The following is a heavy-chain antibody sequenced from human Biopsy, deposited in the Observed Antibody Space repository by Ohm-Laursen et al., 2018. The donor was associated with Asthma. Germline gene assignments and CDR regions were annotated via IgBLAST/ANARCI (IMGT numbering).Heavy chain of an antibody. J-gene: IGHJ4*02. CDR3: ARGDSSNWSHYYFDY. V-gene: IGHV3-53*01. Sequence: SLTLSCTASGFAVSRDHMFWVRQAPGKGLEWVSVIYSGGTSHTADSVRGRFTISRDYFKNTLYLQMHSLRAEDTAVHYCARGDSSNWSHYYFDYWGQGTLVTVSS. CDR2: IYSGGTS. D-gene: IGHD3-22*01. CDR1: GFAVSRDH.